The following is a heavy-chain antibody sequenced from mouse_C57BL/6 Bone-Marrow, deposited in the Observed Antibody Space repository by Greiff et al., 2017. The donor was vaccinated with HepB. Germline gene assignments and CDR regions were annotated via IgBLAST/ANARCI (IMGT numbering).Heavy chain of an antibody. CDR3: ARYYYYGSSYWYFDV. CDR2: IRNKANGYTT. J-gene: IGHJ1*03. V-gene: IGHV7-3*01. CDR1: GFTFTDYY. D-gene: IGHD1-1*01. Sequence: EVQGVESGGGLVQPGGSLSLSCAASGFTFTDYYMSWVRQPPGKALEWLGFIRNKANGYTTEYSASVKGRFTISRDNSQSILYLQMNALRAEDSATYYCARYYYYGSSYWYFDVWGTGTTVTVSS.